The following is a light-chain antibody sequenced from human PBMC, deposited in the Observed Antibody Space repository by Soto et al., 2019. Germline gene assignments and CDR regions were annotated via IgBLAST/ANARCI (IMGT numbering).Light chain of an antibody. V-gene: IGLV1-40*01. J-gene: IGLJ1*01. CDR3: QSYDSSLSPYV. CDR1: SSNIGAGYD. CDR2: ANS. Sequence: QSVLTQPPSVSGAPGQRVTISCTGSSSNIGAGYDVHWYQQLPGTPPNLLIYANSNRPSGVPDRFSGSKSGTSASLAITGLQAEDEADYYCQSYDSSLSPYVFGTGTKLTVL.